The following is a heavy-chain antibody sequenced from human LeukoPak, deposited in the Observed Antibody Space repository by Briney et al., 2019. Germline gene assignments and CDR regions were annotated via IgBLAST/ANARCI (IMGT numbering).Heavy chain of an antibody. CDR1: GYSFTSYW. Sequence: GESLKISCKGSGYSFTSYWIGWVRQMPGKGLEWMGIIYPGDSDTRYSPSFQGQVTISADKSISTAYLQWSSLKASDTAMYYCARLVGNQGGHYYMDVWGKGTTVTVSS. J-gene: IGHJ6*03. D-gene: IGHD1-14*01. V-gene: IGHV5-51*01. CDR3: ARLVGNQGGHYYMDV. CDR2: IYPGDSDT.